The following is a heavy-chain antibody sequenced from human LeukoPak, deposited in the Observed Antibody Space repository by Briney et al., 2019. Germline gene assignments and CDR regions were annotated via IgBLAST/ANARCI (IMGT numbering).Heavy chain of an antibody. CDR1: GYTFTTYT. CDR2: ISPYNGNTNYGNT. D-gene: IGHD3-3*01. Sequence: ASVKVSCKASGYTFTTYTISWVRQAPGQGLEWMGWISPYNGNTNYGNTNYGQNIQGRVTMTTDTSTSTAYMELRSLTSDDTAVYYCASDRRVEYSKGLYRSVFDYWGQGTLVTVSS. CDR3: ASDRRVEYSKGLYRSVFDY. J-gene: IGHJ4*02. V-gene: IGHV1-18*01.